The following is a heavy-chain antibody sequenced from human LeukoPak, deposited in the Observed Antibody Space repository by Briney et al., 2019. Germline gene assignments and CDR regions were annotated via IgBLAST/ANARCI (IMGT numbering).Heavy chain of an antibody. J-gene: IGHJ4*01. V-gene: IGHV3-48*01. D-gene: IGHD5-12*01. Sequence: GGSLRLSCAASGFNFIDYSMNWVRQAPGKGLEWISYIGISSGNTKYADSVKGRFTISRDKARNSLYLQMNSLRVEDTAMYYCARDHRYAFHNWGHGTLVTVSS. CDR3: ARDHRYAFHN. CDR2: IGISSGNT. CDR1: GFNFIDYS.